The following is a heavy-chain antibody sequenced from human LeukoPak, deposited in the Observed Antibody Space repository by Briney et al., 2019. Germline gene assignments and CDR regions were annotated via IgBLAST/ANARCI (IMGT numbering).Heavy chain of an antibody. V-gene: IGHV3-53*01. CDR2: IYSGGST. J-gene: IGHJ4*02. CDR1: GFTVSSNY. D-gene: IGHD4-17*01. CDR3: ARAGTNYGDYYPDY. Sequence: AGGSLRLSCAASGFTVSSNYMSWVRQAPGKGLEWVSVIYSGGSTYYADSVKGRFTISRDNSKNTLYLQMNSLRAEDTAVYYCARAGTNYGDYYPDYWGQGTLVTVSS.